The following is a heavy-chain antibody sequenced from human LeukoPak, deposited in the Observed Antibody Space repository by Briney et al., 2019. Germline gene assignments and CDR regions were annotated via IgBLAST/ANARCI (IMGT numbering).Heavy chain of an antibody. D-gene: IGHD3-22*01. Sequence: ASVKVSCKASGYTFTAYYLYWVRQAPGQGLEWMGWINPNSGGTNYAQKFQGRVTMTRDTSISTAYMELSRLRSDDTAVYYCARGNYYDSSGSFDYWGQGTLVTVSS. CDR1: GYTFTAYY. V-gene: IGHV1-2*02. CDR3: ARGNYYDSSGSFDY. CDR2: INPNSGGT. J-gene: IGHJ4*02.